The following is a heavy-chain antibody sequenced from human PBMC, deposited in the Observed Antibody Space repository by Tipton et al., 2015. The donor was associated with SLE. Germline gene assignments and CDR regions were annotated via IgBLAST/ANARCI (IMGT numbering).Heavy chain of an antibody. D-gene: IGHD6-13*01. V-gene: IGHV4-34*01. CDR1: GGSFSGNY. Sequence: TLSLTCAVYGGSFSGNYWSWIRQPPGKGLEWIGEINHSGSTNYNPSLKSRVTISVDTSKNQFSLKLSSVTAADTAVYYCARVGIAAASDWFDPWGQGTLVTASS. CDR2: INHSGST. J-gene: IGHJ5*02. CDR3: ARVGIAAASDWFDP.